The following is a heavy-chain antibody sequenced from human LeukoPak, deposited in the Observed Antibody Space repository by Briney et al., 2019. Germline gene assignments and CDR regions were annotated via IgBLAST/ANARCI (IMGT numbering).Heavy chain of an antibody. V-gene: IGHV3-33*01. Sequence: HPGGSLRLSCAASGFTFSSYGMHWVRQAPGKGLEWVAIIWYDGSNKYYADSVKGRFTISRDNSKNTLYLQMNSLRAEDTAVYYCAREFGKYYFDYWGQGTLVTVSS. D-gene: IGHD3-16*01. CDR1: GFTFSSYG. CDR2: IWYDGSNK. J-gene: IGHJ4*02. CDR3: AREFGKYYFDY.